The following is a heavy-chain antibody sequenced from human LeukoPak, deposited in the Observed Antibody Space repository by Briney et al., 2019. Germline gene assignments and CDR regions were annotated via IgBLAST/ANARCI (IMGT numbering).Heavy chain of an antibody. CDR3: ARVLKTRSGWYRPGGY. CDR2: MNPNSGNT. J-gene: IGHJ4*02. V-gene: IGHV1-8*01. D-gene: IGHD6-19*01. CDR1: GYTFTSYD. Sequence: ASVKVSCKASGYTFTSYDINWVRQATGQGLEWMGWMNPNSGNTGYAQKFQGRVTMTRNTSISTAYMELSSLGSEDTAVYYCARVLKTRSGWYRPGGYWGQGTLVTVSS.